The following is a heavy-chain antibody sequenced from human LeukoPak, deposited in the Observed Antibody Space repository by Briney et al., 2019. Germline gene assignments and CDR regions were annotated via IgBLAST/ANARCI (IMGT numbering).Heavy chain of an antibody. CDR1: GFTFSSYS. D-gene: IGHD3-22*01. J-gene: IGHJ4*02. CDR2: ISSSSSTI. CDR3: ARDRGRKYYDSSGYEFDY. Sequence: GSLRLSCAASGFTFSSYSMNWVRQAPGKGLEWVSYISSSSSTIYYADSVKGRFTISRDNAKNSLYLQMNSLRAEDTAVYYCARDRGRKYYDSSGYEFDYWGQGTLVTVSS. V-gene: IGHV3-48*04.